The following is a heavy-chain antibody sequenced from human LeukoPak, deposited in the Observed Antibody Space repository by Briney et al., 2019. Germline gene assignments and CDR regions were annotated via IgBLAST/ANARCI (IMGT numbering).Heavy chain of an antibody. CDR3: ARVAMSGIGSDDF. Sequence: ASVKVSCKGSGYTFTGYYVHWVRQAPGQGLEWMGWINPYSGDTNYAQKFQGRVTMTRDTSISTAYMELSSLKSDDTAVYYCARVAMSGIGSDDFWGQGTLVTASS. D-gene: IGHD1-26*01. CDR2: INPYSGDT. CDR1: GYTFTGYY. J-gene: IGHJ4*02. V-gene: IGHV1-2*02.